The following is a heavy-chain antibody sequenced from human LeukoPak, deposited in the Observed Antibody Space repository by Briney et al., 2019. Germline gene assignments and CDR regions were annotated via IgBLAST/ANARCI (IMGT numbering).Heavy chain of an antibody. J-gene: IGHJ4*02. CDR2: MNPNSGNT. Sequence: ASVKVSCKASGYTFTSYDINWVRQATGQGLEWMGWMNPNSGNTGYAQKFQGRVTMTEDTSTDTAYMELSSLRSEDTAVYYCATGLPFITPNGGSWGDYWGQGTLVTVSS. CDR3: ATGLPFITPNGGSWGDY. D-gene: IGHD2-15*01. CDR1: GYTFTSYD. V-gene: IGHV1-8*02.